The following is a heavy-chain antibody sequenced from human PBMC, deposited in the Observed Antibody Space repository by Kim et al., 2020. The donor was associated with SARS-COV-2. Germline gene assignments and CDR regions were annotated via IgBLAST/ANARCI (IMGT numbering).Heavy chain of an antibody. Sequence: ASVKVSCKASGYTFTSYGISWVRQAPGQGLEWMGWISAYNGNTNYAQKLQGRVTMTTDTSTSTAYMELRSLRSDDTAVYYCARDRRKTVAVAGIVWFDPWGQGTLVTVSS. V-gene: IGHV1-18*01. D-gene: IGHD6-19*01. CDR3: ARDRRKTVAVAGIVWFDP. CDR2: ISAYNGNT. CDR1: GYTFTSYG. J-gene: IGHJ5*02.